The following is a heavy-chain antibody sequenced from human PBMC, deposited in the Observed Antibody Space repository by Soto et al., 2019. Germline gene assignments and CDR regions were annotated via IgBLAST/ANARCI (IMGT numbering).Heavy chain of an antibody. J-gene: IGHJ6*02. Sequence: GASVQVSRASSGGTFSSYAISCVRQAPGPGLDWMRGIIPIFGTANYAQKFQGRVTITADESTSTAYMELSSLRSEDTAVYYCARGRPGYDFWSGYYKTYYYYGMDVWGQGTTVTVSS. D-gene: IGHD3-3*01. CDR1: GGTFSSYA. CDR3: ARGRPGYDFWSGYYKTYYYYGMDV. V-gene: IGHV1-69*01. CDR2: IIPIFGTA.